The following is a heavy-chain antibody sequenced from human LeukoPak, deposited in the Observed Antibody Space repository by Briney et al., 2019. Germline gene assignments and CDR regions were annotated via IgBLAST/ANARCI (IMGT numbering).Heavy chain of an antibody. CDR3: AIVRIAAAGTKMAYLDY. J-gene: IGHJ4*02. V-gene: IGHV4-34*01. CDR1: GGSFSGYD. Sequence: SETLSLTCAVYGGSFSGYDWSWIRQPPGKGLEWIGEINHSGSTNYNPSLKSRVTISVDTSKNQFSLKLSSVTAADTAVYYCAIVRIAAAGTKMAYLDYWGQGTLVTVSS. D-gene: IGHD6-13*01. CDR2: INHSGST.